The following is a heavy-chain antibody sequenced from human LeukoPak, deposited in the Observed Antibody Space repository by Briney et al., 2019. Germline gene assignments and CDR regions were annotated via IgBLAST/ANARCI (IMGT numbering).Heavy chain of an antibody. CDR1: GYTFTSYY. CDR3: ATDLLLRHYGMDV. Sequence: ASVKVSCKASGYTFTSYYMHWVRQAPGQGLEWMGIINPSGGSTSYAQKFQGRVTMTRDTSTSTVYMELSSLRSEDTAVYYCATDLLLRHYGMDVWGQGTTVTVSS. V-gene: IGHV1-46*01. D-gene: IGHD4-17*01. J-gene: IGHJ6*02. CDR2: INPSGGST.